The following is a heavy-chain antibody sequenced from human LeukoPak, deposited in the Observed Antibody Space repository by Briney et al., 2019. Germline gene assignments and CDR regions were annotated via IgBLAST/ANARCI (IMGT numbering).Heavy chain of an antibody. CDR2: IYFSGST. Sequence: SETLSLTCTVSGGSISSSSFYWGWIRQPPGTGLEWIGNIYFSGSTYCNPSLKSRVTTSVDTSKSQFSLKLSSVTAADTAMYYCARHCFRGGDCYSSFDYWGQGTLVTVSS. CDR3: ARHCFRGGDCYSSFDY. CDR1: GGSISSSSFY. V-gene: IGHV4-39*01. J-gene: IGHJ4*02. D-gene: IGHD2-21*02.